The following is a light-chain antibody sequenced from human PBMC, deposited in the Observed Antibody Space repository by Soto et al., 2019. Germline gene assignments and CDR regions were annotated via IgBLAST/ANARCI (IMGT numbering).Light chain of an antibody. J-gene: IGLJ2*01. CDR3: QSYYSSLSGRSDVV. V-gene: IGLV1-40*01. Sequence: QSVLTQPPSVSGAPGQRVTISCTGSSSNIGAGYDVHWYQQLPGTAPKLLIYGNSNRPSGVPDRFSGSKSGTSASLAITGLQAEDEADYYCQSYYSSLSGRSDVVFGGGTKLTVL. CDR2: GNS. CDR1: SSNIGAGYD.